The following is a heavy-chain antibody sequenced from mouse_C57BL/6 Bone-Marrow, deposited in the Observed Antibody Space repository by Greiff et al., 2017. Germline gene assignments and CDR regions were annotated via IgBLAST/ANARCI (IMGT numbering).Heavy chain of an antibody. Sequence: EVMLVESGGDLVKPGGSLKLSCAASGFTFSSYGMSWVRQTPDKRLEWVATISSGGSYTYYPDSVKGRFTISRDNAKNTLYLQMSSLKSEDTAMYYCARPGGYSYAMDYWGQGTSVTVSS. V-gene: IGHV5-6*01. CDR3: ARPGGYSYAMDY. CDR1: GFTFSSYG. CDR2: ISSGGSYT. D-gene: IGHD2-3*01. J-gene: IGHJ4*01.